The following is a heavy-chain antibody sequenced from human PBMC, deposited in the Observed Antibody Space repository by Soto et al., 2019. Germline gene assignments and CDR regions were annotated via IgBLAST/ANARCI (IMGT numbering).Heavy chain of an antibody. Sequence: GAPVKVSCKDSGYTFTSYGIRWVDQAPGQGREWMGWISAYNGNTNYAQKLQGRVTMTTDTSTSTAYMELRSLRSDDTAVYYCARVLAAAGISVDVWGKGTTVTVSS. CDR3: ARVLAAAGISVDV. D-gene: IGHD6-13*01. J-gene: IGHJ6*04. V-gene: IGHV1-18*01. CDR1: GYTFTSYG. CDR2: ISAYNGNT.